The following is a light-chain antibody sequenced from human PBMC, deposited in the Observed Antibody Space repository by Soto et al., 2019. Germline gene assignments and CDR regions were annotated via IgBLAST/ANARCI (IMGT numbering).Light chain of an antibody. CDR1: SSDVGGYNY. Sequence: QSALTQPASVSGSPGQSITISCTGTSSDVGGYNYVSWYQQQPGKAPKFMIYDVTDRPSGVSNRFSGSKSGNTASLTISGLQAEDEADYYCRSYTTSNNRQIVFGTGTKVTVL. CDR3: RSYTTSNNRQIV. J-gene: IGLJ1*01. V-gene: IGLV2-14*01. CDR2: DVT.